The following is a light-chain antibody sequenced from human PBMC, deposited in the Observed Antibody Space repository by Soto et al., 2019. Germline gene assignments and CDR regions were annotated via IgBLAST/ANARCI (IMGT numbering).Light chain of an antibody. CDR2: YAS. CDR3: QQYDNLIT. Sequence: EMQKTTYPSSLSASVGDRVTITCQASQDISNYLNWYHQKPGKAPKLLIYYASNLETGVPSRFSGSGSGTDFTFTISSLQPEDIATYYCQQYDNLITFGQGTRLEIK. CDR1: QDISNY. J-gene: IGKJ5*01. V-gene: IGKV1-33*01.